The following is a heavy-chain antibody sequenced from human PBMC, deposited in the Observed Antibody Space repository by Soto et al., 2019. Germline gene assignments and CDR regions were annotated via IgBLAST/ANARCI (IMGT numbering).Heavy chain of an antibody. Sequence: GASVKVSCKASGYTLTSYAMHWVRQAPGQRLEWMGWINAGNGNTKYSQKFQGRVTITRDTSASTAYMELSNLRSEDTAVYYCASIGFMGDTLAGHAFDIWGQGTMVTVSS. V-gene: IGHV1-3*01. J-gene: IGHJ3*02. CDR1: GYTLTSYA. CDR3: ASIGFMGDTLAGHAFDI. D-gene: IGHD3-16*01. CDR2: INAGNGNT.